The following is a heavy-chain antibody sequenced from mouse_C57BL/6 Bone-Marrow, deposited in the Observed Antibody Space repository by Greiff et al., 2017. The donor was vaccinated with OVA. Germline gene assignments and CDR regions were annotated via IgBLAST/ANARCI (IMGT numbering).Heavy chain of an antibody. Sequence: EVQLQQSGPELVKPGASVKISCKASGYTFTDYYMNWVKQSHGKSLEWIGDINPNNGGTSYNQKFKGKATLTVDKSSSTAYMELRSLTSEDSAVYYCARGYYYGSSWFGYWGLGTLVTVSA. V-gene: IGHV1-26*01. CDR2: INPNNGGT. D-gene: IGHD1-1*01. J-gene: IGHJ3*01. CDR3: ARGYYYGSSWFGY. CDR1: GYTFTDYY.